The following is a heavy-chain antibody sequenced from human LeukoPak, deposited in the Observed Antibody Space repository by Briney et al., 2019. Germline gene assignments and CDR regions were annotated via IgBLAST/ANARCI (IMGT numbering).Heavy chain of an antibody. D-gene: IGHD6-13*01. CDR3: ARARDNRIAAAYYFDY. J-gene: IGHJ4*02. Sequence: PGGSLRLSCAASGFTFSSYAMHWVRQAPGKGLEWVSVIYSGGSTYYADSVKGRFTISRDNSKNTLYLQMNSLRAEDTAVYYCARARDNRIAAAYYFDYWGQGTLVTVSS. CDR2: IYSGGST. CDR1: GFTFSSYA. V-gene: IGHV3-53*01.